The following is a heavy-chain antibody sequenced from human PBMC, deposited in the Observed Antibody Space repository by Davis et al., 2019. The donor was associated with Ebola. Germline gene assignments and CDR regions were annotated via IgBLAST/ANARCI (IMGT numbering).Heavy chain of an antibody. V-gene: IGHV3-74*01. Sequence: HTGGSLRLSCAASGFTFSSYWMHWVRQAPGKGLVWVSRINSDGSSTSYADSVKGRFTISRDNAKNTLYLQMNSLRAEDTAVYYCARVGQAVATDYWGQGTLVTVSS. CDR3: ARVGQAVATDY. J-gene: IGHJ4*02. CDR2: INSDGSST. D-gene: IGHD6-19*01. CDR1: GFTFSSYW.